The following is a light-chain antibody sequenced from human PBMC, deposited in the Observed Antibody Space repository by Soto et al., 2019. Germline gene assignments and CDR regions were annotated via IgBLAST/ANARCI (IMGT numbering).Light chain of an antibody. J-gene: IGKJ2*01. V-gene: IGKV3-20*01. CDR3: QQYASPPVYT. CDR1: QSVSSSY. Sequence: EIVLTQSPGTLSLSPGERATLSCRASQSVSSSYLAWYQQKPGQAPRLLIYGASSRATGIPDRFSGSGSGTDFTLTISRLEPEVFAVYYCQQYASPPVYTFGQGTKLEIK. CDR2: GAS.